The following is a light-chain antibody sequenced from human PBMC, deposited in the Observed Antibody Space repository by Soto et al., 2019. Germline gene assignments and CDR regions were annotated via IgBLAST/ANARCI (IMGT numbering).Light chain of an antibody. CDR3: LHDYNFPRT. CDR2: SAS. CDR1: QGIRRD. J-gene: IGKJ1*01. V-gene: IGKV1-6*01. Sequence: AIQMTQSPSSLSASVGDTVTITCRASQGIRRDLSWYQQKPGEAPNLLIYSASELQNGVPSRFRGSGSGTDFTLTISGLQPEDFVTYYCLHDYNFPRTFGQGTKVEI.